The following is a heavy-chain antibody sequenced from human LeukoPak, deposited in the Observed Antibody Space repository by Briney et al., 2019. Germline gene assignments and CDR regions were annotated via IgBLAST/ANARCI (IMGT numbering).Heavy chain of an antibody. CDR2: IYYSGST. Sequence: SETLSLTCTVSGGSISSYYWSWIRQPPGKGLEWIGYIYYSGSTNYNPSLKSRVTISVDTSKSQFSLKLSSVTAADTAVYYCARGTNYYGPGRVAFDIWGQGTMVTVSS. J-gene: IGHJ3*02. D-gene: IGHD3-10*01. CDR3: ARGTNYYGPGRVAFDI. CDR1: GGSISSYY. V-gene: IGHV4-59*01.